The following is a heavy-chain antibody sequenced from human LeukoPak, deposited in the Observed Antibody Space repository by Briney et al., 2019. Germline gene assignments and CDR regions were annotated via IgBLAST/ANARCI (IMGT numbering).Heavy chain of an antibody. Sequence: GGSLRLSCAASGFTFSSYAMSWVRQAPGKGLEWVSAISGSGGSTHYADSVKGRFTISRDNSKNTLYLQMNSLRAEDTAVYYCAKDTTDCSGGSCYFDYWGQGTLVTVSS. J-gene: IGHJ4*02. CDR3: AKDTTDCSGGSCYFDY. CDR2: ISGSGGST. D-gene: IGHD2-15*01. V-gene: IGHV3-23*01. CDR1: GFTFSSYA.